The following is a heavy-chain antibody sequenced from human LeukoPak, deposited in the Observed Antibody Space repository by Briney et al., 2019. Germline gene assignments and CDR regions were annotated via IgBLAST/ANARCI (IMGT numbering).Heavy chain of an antibody. D-gene: IGHD4-17*01. Sequence: GGSLRLSCAASGFAFSSYSTNWVRQAPGKGLEWVSSISSSSSYIYYADSVKGRFTISRDNAKNSLYLQMNSLRAEDTAVYYCSRARGYGDYAPDYWGQGTLVTVSS. CDR3: SRARGYGDYAPDY. CDR2: ISSSSSYI. CDR1: GFAFSSYS. J-gene: IGHJ4*02. V-gene: IGHV3-21*01.